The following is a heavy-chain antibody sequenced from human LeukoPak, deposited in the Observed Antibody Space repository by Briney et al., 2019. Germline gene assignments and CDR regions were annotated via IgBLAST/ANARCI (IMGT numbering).Heavy chain of an antibody. CDR1: GFTFSSYS. D-gene: IGHD3-10*01. V-gene: IGHV3-48*01. J-gene: IGHJ6*02. Sequence: GGSLRLSCAASGFTFSSYSMNWVRQAPGKGLEWVSYISSSSSTIYYADSVKGRFTISRDNAKNSLYLQMNSLRVEDTAVYYCARVGGSGSSDYYGMDVWGQGTTVTVSS. CDR2: ISSSSSTI. CDR3: ARVGGSGSSDYYGMDV.